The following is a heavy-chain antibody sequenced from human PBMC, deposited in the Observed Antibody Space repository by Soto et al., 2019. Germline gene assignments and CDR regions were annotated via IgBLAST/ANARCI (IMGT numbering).Heavy chain of an antibody. CDR2: INPNSGGT. J-gene: IGHJ4*02. D-gene: IGHD5-18*01. Sequence: ASVKVSCKASGYTFTGYYMHWVRQAPGQGLEWMGWINPNSGGTNYAQKFQGWVTMTRDTSISTAYMELSRLRSDDTAVYYCARVSDTAMYYFDYWGQGILVTVSS. V-gene: IGHV1-2*04. CDR3: ARVSDTAMYYFDY. CDR1: GYTFTGYY.